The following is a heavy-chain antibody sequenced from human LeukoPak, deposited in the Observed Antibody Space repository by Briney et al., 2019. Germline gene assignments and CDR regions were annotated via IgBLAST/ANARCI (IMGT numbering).Heavy chain of an antibody. Sequence: GASVKVSCKASGYTFTGYYMHWVRQAPGQGLEWMGIINPSGGSTNYAQKLQGRVTMTRDTSTSTVYMDLSSLRSEDTAVYYCARATYSYGVDYYYYYGMDVWGHGTTVTVSS. CDR2: INPSGGST. CDR1: GYTFTGYY. D-gene: IGHD5-18*01. CDR3: ARATYSYGVDYYYYYGMDV. J-gene: IGHJ6*02. V-gene: IGHV1-46*01.